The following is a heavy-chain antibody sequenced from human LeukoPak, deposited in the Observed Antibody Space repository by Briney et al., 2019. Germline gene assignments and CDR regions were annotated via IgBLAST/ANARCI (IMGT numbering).Heavy chain of an antibody. CDR3: TRDPILGAPDYFDY. V-gene: IGHV3-23*01. CDR1: GFTFSSYV. J-gene: IGHJ4*02. Sequence: GGSLRLSCAASGFTFSSYVMSWVRQAPGKGLEWVSLISGNDGSTYYADSVKGRFTISRDNSKNTMYLQMNNLREEGTAVYYCTRDPILGAPDYFDYWGQGTLVTVSS. D-gene: IGHD1-26*01. CDR2: ISGNDGST.